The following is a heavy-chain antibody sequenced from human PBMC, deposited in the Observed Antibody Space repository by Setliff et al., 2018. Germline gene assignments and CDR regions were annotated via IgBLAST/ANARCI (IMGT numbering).Heavy chain of an antibody. CDR1: GFSFSYYY. Sequence: GESLKISCAASGFSFSYYYMSWVRQAPGRGLEWVSTIYSGDRSTFYTDSVKGRFIIYRDSSKNTLYMQMSSLRAEDTAVYYCAKPRVELRWGFESWGQGTLVTVSS. J-gene: IGHJ4*02. D-gene: IGHD1-7*01. V-gene: IGHV3-23*03. CDR2: IYSGDRST. CDR3: AKPRVELRWGFES.